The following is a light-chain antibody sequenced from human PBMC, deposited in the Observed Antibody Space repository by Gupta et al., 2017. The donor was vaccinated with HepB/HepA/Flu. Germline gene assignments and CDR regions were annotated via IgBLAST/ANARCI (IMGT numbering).Light chain of an antibody. CDR1: RPRNYY. J-gene: IGLJ3*02. CDR3: ASRASAGNFVL. CDR2: GRN. Sequence: SSKLTPDPPVSLALGHTARITCQGDRPRNYYASWYQQKPGQAPLLLFYGRNSRPSAVPLRFSRSTSGSTASLTLTGARAEDKGDFDCASRASAGNFVLFGRGTKLTVL. V-gene: IGLV3-19*01.